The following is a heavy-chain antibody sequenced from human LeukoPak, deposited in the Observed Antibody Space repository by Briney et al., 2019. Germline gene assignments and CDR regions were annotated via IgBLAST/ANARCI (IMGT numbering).Heavy chain of an antibody. CDR3: ARDQGYYDSSGYYLHYWYFDL. CDR1: GFTFSSYG. CDR2: ISYDGSNK. V-gene: IGHV3-30*03. J-gene: IGHJ2*01. D-gene: IGHD3-22*01. Sequence: GGSLRLSCAASGFTFSSYGMHWVRQAPGKGLEWVAVISYDGSNKYYADSVKGWFTISRDNSKNTLYLQMNSLRAEDTAVYYCARDQGYYDSSGYYLHYWYFDLWGRGTLVTVSS.